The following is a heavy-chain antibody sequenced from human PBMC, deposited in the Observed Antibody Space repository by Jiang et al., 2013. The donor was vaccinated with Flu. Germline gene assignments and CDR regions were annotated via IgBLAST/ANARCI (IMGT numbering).Heavy chain of an antibody. D-gene: IGHD3-3*01. CDR3: ARWYYDFWSGTPPRNNWFDP. V-gene: IGHV1-46*01. CDR2: NPSGGST. J-gene: IGHJ5*02. Sequence: NPSGGSTSYAXKFQGRVTMTRDTSTSTVYMELSSLRSEDTAVYYCARWYYDFWSGTPPRNNWFDPWGQGTLVTVSS.